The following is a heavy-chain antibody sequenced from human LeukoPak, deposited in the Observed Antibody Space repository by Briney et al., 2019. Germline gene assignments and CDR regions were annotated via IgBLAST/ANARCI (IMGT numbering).Heavy chain of an antibody. D-gene: IGHD6-6*01. CDR2: ISYDGSNK. V-gene: IGHV3-30*04. CDR1: GFTFSSYA. J-gene: IGHJ4*02. Sequence: GGSPRLSCAASGFTFSSYAMHWVRQAPGKGLEWVAVISYDGSNKYYADSVKGRFTISRDNSKNTLYLQMNSLRAEDTAVYYCAREGTGIAARQLFDYWGQGTLVTVSS. CDR3: AREGTGIAARQLFDY.